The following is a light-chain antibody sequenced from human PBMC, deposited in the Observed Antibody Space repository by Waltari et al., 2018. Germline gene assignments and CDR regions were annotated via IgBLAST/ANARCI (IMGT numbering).Light chain of an antibody. V-gene: IGKV2-29*01. CDR2: EVS. J-gene: IGKJ4*01. Sequence: IVLTQAPFWSVTPGQPASISCKSSQSLLHSDGTTYLYWYLQKPGQSPQLLIYEVSSRFSGVPERFSGSGSGTDFTLSISRVESEDVGIYYCMQTIYLPVTFGGGTKVEI. CDR3: MQTIYLPVT. CDR1: QSLLHSDGTTY.